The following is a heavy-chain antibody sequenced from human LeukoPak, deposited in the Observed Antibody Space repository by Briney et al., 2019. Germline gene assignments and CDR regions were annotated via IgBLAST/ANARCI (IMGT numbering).Heavy chain of an antibody. D-gene: IGHD2-15*01. J-gene: IGHJ2*01. CDR1: GYTFTSYY. Sequence: ASVKVSCKASGYTFTSYYMHWVRQAPGQGLEWMGIINPSGGSTSYAQKFQGRVTMTRDTSTSTDYMELSILRSEDTAVYYCARDRGYCSGGSCYSGWYFDLWGRGTLVTVSS. CDR2: INPSGGST. V-gene: IGHV1-46*01. CDR3: ARDRGYCSGGSCYSGWYFDL.